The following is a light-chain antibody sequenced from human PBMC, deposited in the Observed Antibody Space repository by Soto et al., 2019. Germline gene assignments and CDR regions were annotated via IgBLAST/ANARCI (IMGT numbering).Light chain of an antibody. CDR1: QSVLYSSNNKNY. Sequence: DIVMTQSPDSLAVSLGERATINCKSSQSVLYSSNNKNYLAWYQQKPGQPPKLLIYWASTRESGVPDRFSGSGSGTDFTLTISSLQAEDVAVYYCQHYYSTPWPFGQGTKVAIK. J-gene: IGKJ1*01. V-gene: IGKV4-1*01. CDR3: QHYYSTPWP. CDR2: WAS.